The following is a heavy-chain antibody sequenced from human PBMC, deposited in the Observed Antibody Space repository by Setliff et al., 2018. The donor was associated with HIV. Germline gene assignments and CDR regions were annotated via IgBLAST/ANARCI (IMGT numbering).Heavy chain of an antibody. CDR3: ARLPYASRSCGWFDP. J-gene: IGHJ5*02. CDR2: IYDSGAT. D-gene: IGHD3-10*01. V-gene: IGHV4-59*08. CDR1: GGSISGFY. Sequence: SETLSLTCTVSGGSISGFYWSWIRQSPGNGLEWIGWIYDSGATKYNPSLKSRATISLETSKMQFSLKLNSVTAADTAVYYCARLPYASRSCGWFDPWGQGTLVTVSS.